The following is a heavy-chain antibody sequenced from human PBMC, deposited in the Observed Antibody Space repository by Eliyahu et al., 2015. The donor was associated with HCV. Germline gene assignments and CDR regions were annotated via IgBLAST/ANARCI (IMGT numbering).Heavy chain of an antibody. Sequence: QVQLVQSGAEVKKPGXSVXVSCKASGXTFTDYYXHWVRQAPGQGLEWMGWINPNSGGTKYAQNFQXWVTMTRDTSISTAYMEVSRLRSDDTAVYFCARGIEVRYGSGGSYYNYWGQGTLVTVSS. V-gene: IGHV1-2*04. D-gene: IGHD2-15*01. CDR1: GXTFTDYY. J-gene: IGHJ4*02. CDR2: INPNSGGT. CDR3: ARGIEVRYGSGGSYYNY.